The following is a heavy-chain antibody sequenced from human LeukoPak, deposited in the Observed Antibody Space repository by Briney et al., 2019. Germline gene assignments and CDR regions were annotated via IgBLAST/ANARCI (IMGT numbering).Heavy chain of an antibody. CDR3: AREQGYYDSSGYSLGAFDI. CDR2: IYGGGST. V-gene: IGHV3-66*02. CDR1: GFLVSTNY. Sequence: GGSLRLSCAASGFLVSTNYMNWVRQAPGKGLEWVSVIYGGGSTYYADSGKGRFTISRDNSKNTLYLQMNSLRAEDTAVYYCAREQGYYDSSGYSLGAFDIWGQGTMVTVSS. J-gene: IGHJ3*02. D-gene: IGHD3-22*01.